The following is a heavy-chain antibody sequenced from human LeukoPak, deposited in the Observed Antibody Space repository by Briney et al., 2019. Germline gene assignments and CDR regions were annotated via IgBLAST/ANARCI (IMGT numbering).Heavy chain of an antibody. V-gene: IGHV3-7*05. Sequence: PGGSLRLSCAASGFTFSSYSMNWVRQAPGKGLEWVATIKKDGSQKEYVDSMKGRLTISRDNAKNSLYLQMNSLRAEDTAMYYCARDPTVSNFHDAFDIWGQGTMVTVSS. D-gene: IGHD4-17*01. CDR3: ARDPTVSNFHDAFDI. J-gene: IGHJ3*02. CDR1: GFTFSSYS. CDR2: IKKDGSQK.